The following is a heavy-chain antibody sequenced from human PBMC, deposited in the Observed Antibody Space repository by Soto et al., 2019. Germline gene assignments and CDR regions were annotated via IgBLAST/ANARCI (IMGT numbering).Heavy chain of an antibody. Sequence: HPGGSLRLSCAASGFTFSSYGMHWVRQAPGKGLEWVAVISYDGSNKYYADSVKGRFTISRDNPKNTLYLQMNSLRAEDTAVYYCAKDRPDYYDSSGSHFDYWGQGTLVTVSS. D-gene: IGHD3-22*01. CDR2: ISYDGSNK. J-gene: IGHJ4*02. V-gene: IGHV3-30*18. CDR3: AKDRPDYYDSSGSHFDY. CDR1: GFTFSSYG.